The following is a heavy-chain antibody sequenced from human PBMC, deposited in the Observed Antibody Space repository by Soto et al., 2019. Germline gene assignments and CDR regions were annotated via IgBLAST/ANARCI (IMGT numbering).Heavy chain of an antibody. CDR3: ARDSDYYGVDV. V-gene: IGHV3-53*01. Sequence: EVQLVESGGGLIQPGGSLRLSCAASGFTVSSNYMSWVRQAPGKGLEWVSVIYSGGSTYYADSVKGRFTFSRDKSKNTRYLQMSSLRAEDTAVYYCARDSDYYGVDVWGQGTTVTVSS. J-gene: IGHJ6*02. CDR2: IYSGGST. CDR1: GFTVSSNY.